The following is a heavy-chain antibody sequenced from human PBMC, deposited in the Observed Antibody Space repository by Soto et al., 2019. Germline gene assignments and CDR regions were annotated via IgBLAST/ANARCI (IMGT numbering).Heavy chain of an antibody. CDR3: ARETLGTLDIVVVPAPSGGPYYYYYMDV. CDR1: GGSISSGGYY. D-gene: IGHD2-2*03. J-gene: IGHJ6*03. V-gene: IGHV4-31*03. CDR2: IYYSGST. Sequence: SETLSLTCTVSGGSISSGGYYWSWIRQHPGKGLEWIGYIYYSGSTYYNPSLKSRVTISVDTSKNQFSLKLSSVTAADTAVYYCARETLGTLDIVVVPAPSGGPYYYYYMDVWGKGTTVTVSS.